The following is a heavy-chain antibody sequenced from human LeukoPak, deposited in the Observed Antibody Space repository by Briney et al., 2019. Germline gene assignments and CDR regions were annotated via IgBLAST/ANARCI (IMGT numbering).Heavy chain of an antibody. V-gene: IGHV4-59*01. D-gene: IGHD1-1*01. CDR3: ARRIAGYYGMDV. CDR2: IYYSGST. CDR1: GGSISSYY. Sequence: SETLSLTCTVSGGSISSYYWSWIRQPPGKGLEWIGFIYYSGSTNYNPSLKSRVTISVDTSKNQFSLKLRSVTAADTAVYYCARRIAGYYGMDVWGQGTTVTASS. J-gene: IGHJ6*02.